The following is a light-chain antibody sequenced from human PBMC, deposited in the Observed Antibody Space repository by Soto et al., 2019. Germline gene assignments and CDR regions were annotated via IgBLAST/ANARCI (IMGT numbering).Light chain of an antibody. J-gene: IGLJ3*02. V-gene: IGLV2-14*01. Sequence: QSALTQPASVSGSPGQSITISCTGTSRDVGGYNYVSWYQQHPGKAPKLLIYEVTNRPSGISNRFSGSKSGNTASLTISGLQAEDEADYYCYSYTNNNTPVFVGGTKLTVL. CDR1: SRDVGGYNY. CDR3: YSYTNNNTPV. CDR2: EVT.